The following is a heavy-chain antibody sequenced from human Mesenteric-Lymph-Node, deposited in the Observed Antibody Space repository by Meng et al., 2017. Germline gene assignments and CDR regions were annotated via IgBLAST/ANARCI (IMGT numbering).Heavy chain of an antibody. Sequence: SETLSLTCTVSGGSISSYYWSWIRQPAGKGLEWIGRTFTSGATNYNPSLQSRVTMSIDTSKNQFSLELSSVTAAATAVYYCARAPAYGGNYDAFDIWGQGTMVTVSS. CDR3: ARAPAYGGNYDAFDI. J-gene: IGHJ3*02. V-gene: IGHV4-4*07. CDR1: GGSISSYY. CDR2: TFTSGAT. D-gene: IGHD4-23*01.